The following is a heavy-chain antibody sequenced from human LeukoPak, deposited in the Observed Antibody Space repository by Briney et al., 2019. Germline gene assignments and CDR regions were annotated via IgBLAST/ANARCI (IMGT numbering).Heavy chain of an antibody. CDR1: GFIVSDKY. CDR2: IYSDGNT. CDR3: TRGHYSNTL. J-gene: IGHJ4*02. Sequence: TGGSLRLSRAASGFIVSDKYMSWVRQAPGKGLEWISVIYSDGNTYYSDSVKGRFTISRDNSKNTLLLQMDSLRVEDTAVYYCTRGHYSNTLGGQGTLVTVSS. V-gene: IGHV3-66*01. D-gene: IGHD6-13*01.